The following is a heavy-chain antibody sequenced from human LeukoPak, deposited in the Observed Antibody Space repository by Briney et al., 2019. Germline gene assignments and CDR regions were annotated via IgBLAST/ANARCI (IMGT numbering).Heavy chain of an antibody. CDR2: IYTSGST. D-gene: IGHD4-11*01. CDR1: GGSISSYY. CDR3: ARGSVTTWWFDP. V-gene: IGHV4-4*07. J-gene: IGHJ5*02. Sequence: SETLSLTCTVSGGSISSYYWSWIRQPAGEGLEWIGRIYTSGSTNYNPSLKSRVTMSVDTSKNQFSLKLSSVTAADTAVYYCARGSVTTWWFDPWGQGTLVTVSS.